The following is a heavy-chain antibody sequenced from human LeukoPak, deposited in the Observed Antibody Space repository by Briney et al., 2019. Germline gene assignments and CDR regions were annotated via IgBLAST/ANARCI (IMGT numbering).Heavy chain of an antibody. J-gene: IGHJ4*02. CDR2: INHSGST. V-gene: IGHV4-34*01. D-gene: IGHD4/OR15-4a*01. CDR3: ASAYGGHLDPVLGY. CDR1: GGSFSGYY. Sequence: KASETLSLTCAVYGGSFSGYYWSWIRQPPGKGLEWIGEINHSGSTNYNPSLKSRVTISVDASKNQFSLKLSSVTAADTAVYYCASAYGGHLDPVLGYWGQGTLVTVSS.